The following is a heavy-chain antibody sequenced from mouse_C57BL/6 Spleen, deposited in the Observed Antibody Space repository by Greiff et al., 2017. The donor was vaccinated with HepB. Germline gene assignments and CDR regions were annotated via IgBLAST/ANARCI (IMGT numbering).Heavy chain of an antibody. J-gene: IGHJ2*01. CDR3: ARNWGSDVHYFDY. V-gene: IGHV2-2*01. Sequence: VQRVESGPGLVQPSQSLSITCTVSGFSLTSYGVHWVRQSPGKGLEWLGVIWSGGSTDYNAAFISRLSISKDNSKSQVFFNMNSLQADDTAIYYCARNWGSDVHYFDYWGQGTTLTVSS. CDR2: IWSGGST. D-gene: IGHD2-3*01. CDR1: GFSLTSYG.